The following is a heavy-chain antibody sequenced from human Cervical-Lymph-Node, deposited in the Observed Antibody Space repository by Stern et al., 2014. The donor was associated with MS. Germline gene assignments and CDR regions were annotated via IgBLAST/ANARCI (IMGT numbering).Heavy chain of an antibody. D-gene: IGHD6-6*01. CDR3: ARELAARRLDS. V-gene: IGHV3-66*01. Sequence: EVQLVESGGTLVQPGGSLRLSCEVAGFSVTTAYMTWVRQAPGKGLEWVSLIDVVGKTHSSDEVKGRFTISRVTSKNAVSLEMNNLRVDDTAVYFCARELAARRLDSWGPGTLVLVSS. CDR1: GFSVTTAY. CDR2: IDVVGKT. J-gene: IGHJ5*01.